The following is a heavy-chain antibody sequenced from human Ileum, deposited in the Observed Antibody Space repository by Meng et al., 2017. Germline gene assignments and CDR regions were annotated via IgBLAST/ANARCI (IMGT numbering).Heavy chain of an antibody. CDR3: ASDLAYAEVDN. D-gene: IGHD2-21*01. Sequence: QLKEAGTGLVKHGGTPSLTWAVSGGCINSMNWWMWVRQPPGKGLEWIGRIYHGRRTNYNPYRKSGVTTSIDKSKKQFSLKLSAVTAADTAVYNCASDLAYAEVDNWGLGTLVTVSS. CDR2: IYHGRRT. V-gene: IGHV4-4*02. CDR1: GGCINSMNW. J-gene: IGHJ4*02.